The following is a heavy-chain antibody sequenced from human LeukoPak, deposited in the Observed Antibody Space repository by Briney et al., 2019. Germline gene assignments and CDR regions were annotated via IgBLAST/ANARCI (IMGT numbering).Heavy chain of an antibody. J-gene: IGHJ4*02. CDR1: GFTFSSSS. CDR3: ARDEGDGARVY. CDR2: IRGGDGTM. V-gene: IGHV3-48*02. Sequence: GGSLRLSCAASGFTFSSSSMNWVRQPPGKGLEWISYIRGGDGTMFYADSVKGRFTISRDNAKNSLYLQTNSLRDEDTAVYYCARDEGDGARVYWGQGTLVTVSS. D-gene: IGHD5-24*01.